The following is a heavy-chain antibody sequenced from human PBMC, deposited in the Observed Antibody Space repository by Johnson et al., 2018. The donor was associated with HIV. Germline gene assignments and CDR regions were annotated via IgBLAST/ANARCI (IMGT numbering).Heavy chain of an antibody. CDR2: IQFDGSHK. CDR1: GFTFTNYA. V-gene: IGHV3-30*02. Sequence: QVQLVESVGGLVQPGGSLRLSCAASGFTFTNYALYWVRQAPGKGLEWVTFIQFDGSHKYSADFVKGRFTISRDTSKNSLYLQVKSLRAEDTAVYYCARDTEYSSNWYAFDIWGQGTMVTVSS. D-gene: IGHD6-13*01. J-gene: IGHJ3*02. CDR3: ARDTEYSSNWYAFDI.